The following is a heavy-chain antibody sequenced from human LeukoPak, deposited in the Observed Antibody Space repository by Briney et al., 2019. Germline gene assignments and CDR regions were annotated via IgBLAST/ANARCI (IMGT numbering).Heavy chain of an antibody. CDR1: GYTFTSYD. J-gene: IGHJ4*02. CDR3: AREGPYGSGSPFDS. V-gene: IGHV1-8*01. Sequence: ASVKVSCKASGYTFTSYDINWVRQATGQGLEWMGWMNPNSGNTGYAQKFQGRVTITRNTSISTAYMELSSLGSEDTAVYFCAREGPYGSGSPFDSWGQGTLVTVSS. CDR2: MNPNSGNT. D-gene: IGHD3-10*01.